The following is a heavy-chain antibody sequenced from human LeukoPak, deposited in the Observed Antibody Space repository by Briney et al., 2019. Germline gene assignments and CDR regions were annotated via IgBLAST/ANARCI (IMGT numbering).Heavy chain of an antibody. CDR2: ISSSGAGT. Sequence: GGSLRLSCAASGFTFNRNAMSWVRQAPGKGLEWVSAISSSGAGTYHADSVRGRFTISRDNSKNTLYLQMNSLRAEDAAVYFCAKAPVTSCRGAYCYPFDSWGQGTLVTVSS. D-gene: IGHD2-21*01. CDR3: AKAPVTSCRGAYCYPFDS. J-gene: IGHJ4*02. V-gene: IGHV3-23*01. CDR1: GFTFNRNA.